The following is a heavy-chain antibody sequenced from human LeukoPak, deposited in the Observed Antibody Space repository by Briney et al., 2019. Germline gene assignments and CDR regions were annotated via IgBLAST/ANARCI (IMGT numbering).Heavy chain of an antibody. D-gene: IGHD3-22*01. CDR2: IYYTANT. Sequence: PSETLSLTCTVSGGSISSSSYYWGWIRQPPGKGLEWIGSIYYTANTYYNSSLKSRVTISVDTSKNQFSLKLGSVTAADSAVYYCARRDHYDSSGYFDYWGQGTLVTVSS. CDR1: GGSISSSSYY. J-gene: IGHJ4*02. V-gene: IGHV4-39*01. CDR3: ARRDHYDSSGYFDY.